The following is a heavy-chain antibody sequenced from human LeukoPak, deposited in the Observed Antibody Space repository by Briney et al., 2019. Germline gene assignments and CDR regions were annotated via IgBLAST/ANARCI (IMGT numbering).Heavy chain of an antibody. CDR1: GFTFNTYG. Sequence: GGSLRLSCAASGFTFNTYGMHWVRQAPGKGLEWVAAIWFDGSVKHYSDAAKGRFTISRDNSLNTLYLQMNSLRVEDTAIYYCAKDTAVQFLEPAFWGQGTLVTVSS. CDR2: IWFDGSVK. J-gene: IGHJ4*02. V-gene: IGHV3-33*06. D-gene: IGHD3-3*01. CDR3: AKDTAVQFLEPAF.